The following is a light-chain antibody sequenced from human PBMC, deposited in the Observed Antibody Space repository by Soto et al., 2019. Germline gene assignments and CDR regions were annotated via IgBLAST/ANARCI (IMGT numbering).Light chain of an antibody. Sequence: EIVLTQSPGTLSLSPGERATLSCRASQSVSSSYLAWYQQKPGQAPRLLIYGASSRATGIPDRFSGSGSGTAFTRTISRLEPDDFAVYYCQQYGSSPRTCGQGTKVEIK. CDR2: GAS. J-gene: IGKJ1*01. V-gene: IGKV3-20*01. CDR1: QSVSSSY. CDR3: QQYGSSPRT.